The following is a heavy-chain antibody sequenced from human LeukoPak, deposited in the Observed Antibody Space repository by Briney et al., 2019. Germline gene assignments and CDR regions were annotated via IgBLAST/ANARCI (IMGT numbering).Heavy chain of an antibody. CDR3: AKGHGDYPGNYFNY. D-gene: IGHD4-17*01. Sequence: GGSLRLSCAASGFTFSSYAMSWVRQAPGKGLEWVSAISGSGGSTYYADSVKGRFTISRDNSKNTLYLQIHSLRAEDTAIYFCAKGHGDYPGNYFNYWGQGTLVSVSS. CDR2: ISGSGGST. J-gene: IGHJ4*02. CDR1: GFTFSSYA. V-gene: IGHV3-23*01.